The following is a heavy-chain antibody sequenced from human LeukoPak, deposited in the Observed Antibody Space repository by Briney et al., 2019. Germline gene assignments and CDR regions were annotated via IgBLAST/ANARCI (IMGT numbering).Heavy chain of an antibody. CDR1: GFTFSSYG. J-gene: IGHJ4*02. CDR3: ARDHRGIYSPFDY. V-gene: IGHV3-23*01. Sequence: GGSLRLSCAASGFTFSSYGMNWVRQAPGKGLEWVSGISPSGGGTYYADSVKGRFTISRDNAKNSLYLQMNSLRAEDTAVYYCARDHRGIYSPFDYWGQGTLVTVSS. CDR2: ISPSGGGT. D-gene: IGHD2-21*01.